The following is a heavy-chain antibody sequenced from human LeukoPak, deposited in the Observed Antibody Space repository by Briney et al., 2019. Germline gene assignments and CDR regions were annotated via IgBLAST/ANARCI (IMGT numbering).Heavy chain of an antibody. Sequence: GGSLRLSWAVSGFTFSRYWMHWVRQAPGKGLVWVSRINSDGSDTTYADSVKGRFTISRNNAKNTLYLQVNSLRAEDTAVYYCLSGSWYFDYWGQGTLVTVSS. J-gene: IGHJ4*02. CDR3: LSGSWYFDY. D-gene: IGHD6-19*01. CDR1: GFTFSRYW. CDR2: INSDGSDT. V-gene: IGHV3-74*03.